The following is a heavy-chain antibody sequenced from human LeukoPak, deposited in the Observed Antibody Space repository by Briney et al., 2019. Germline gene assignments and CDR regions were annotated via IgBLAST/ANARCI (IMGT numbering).Heavy chain of an antibody. CDR2: IRYDGSNK. CDR3: TTDRVVVVAAQPEDY. V-gene: IGHV3-30*02. Sequence: PGGSLRLSCAASGSTFSSYGMHWVRQAPGKGLEWVAFIRYDGSNKYYADSVKGRFTISRDNSKNTLYLQMNSLKTEDTAVYYCTTDRVVVVAAQPEDYWGQGTLVTVSS. CDR1: GSTFSSYG. J-gene: IGHJ4*02. D-gene: IGHD2-15*01.